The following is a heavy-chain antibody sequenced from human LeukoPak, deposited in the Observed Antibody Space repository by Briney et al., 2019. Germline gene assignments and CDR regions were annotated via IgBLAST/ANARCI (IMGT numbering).Heavy chain of an antibody. Sequence: PGGSLRLSCAASGFTFSDYYMSWIRQAPGKGLEWVSYISSSSSYTNYADSVKGRFPISRDNAKNSLYLQMNSLRAEDTAVYYCARAAPVDTAMSYYYYGMDVWGKGTTVTVSS. CDR2: ISSSSSYT. D-gene: IGHD5-18*01. CDR1: GFTFSDYY. CDR3: ARAAPVDTAMSYYYYGMDV. J-gene: IGHJ6*04. V-gene: IGHV3-11*06.